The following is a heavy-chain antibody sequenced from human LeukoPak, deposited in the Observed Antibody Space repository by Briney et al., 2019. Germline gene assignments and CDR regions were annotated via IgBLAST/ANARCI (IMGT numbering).Heavy chain of an antibody. D-gene: IGHD3-3*01. J-gene: IGHJ6*02. CDR1: SGSISSSSYY. CDR3: ARLPARFFYGMDV. V-gene: IGHV4-39*01. CDR2: IYYSGST. Sequence: SETLSLTCTVSSGSISSSSYYWGWIRQPPGKGLEWIGSIYYSGSTYYNPSLKSRVTISVDTSKNQFSLKLSSVTAADTAVYYCARLPARFFYGMDVWGQGTTVTVSS.